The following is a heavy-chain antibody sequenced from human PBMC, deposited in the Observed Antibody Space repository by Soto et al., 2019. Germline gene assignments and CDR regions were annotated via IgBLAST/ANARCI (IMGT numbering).Heavy chain of an antibody. CDR1: GGTFSSYA. CDR3: AREGNSQGVYFDY. J-gene: IGHJ4*02. V-gene: IGHV1-69*13. D-gene: IGHD5-18*01. Sequence: SVKVSCKASGGTFSSYAISWVRQAPGQGLEWMGGIIPIFGTANYAQKFQGRVTITADESTSTAYMELRSLRSADTAVYYCAREGNSQGVYFDYWGQGTLVSVSS. CDR2: IIPIFGTA.